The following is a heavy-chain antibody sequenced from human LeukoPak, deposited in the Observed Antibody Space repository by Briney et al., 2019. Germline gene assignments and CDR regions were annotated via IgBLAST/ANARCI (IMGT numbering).Heavy chain of an antibody. D-gene: IGHD5-12*01. J-gene: IGHJ4*02. CDR3: ARAGLVATTRLDY. V-gene: IGHV4-39*07. CDR1: GGSNSTSNYY. Sequence: SETLSLTCTVSGGSNSTSNYYWGWIRQPPGKGLEWIGNIFYSGSTYYSPSLRSRVTISLDTSRNQFSLKLSSVTAADTAVYYCARAGLVATTRLDYWGQGTLVTVSS. CDR2: IFYSGST.